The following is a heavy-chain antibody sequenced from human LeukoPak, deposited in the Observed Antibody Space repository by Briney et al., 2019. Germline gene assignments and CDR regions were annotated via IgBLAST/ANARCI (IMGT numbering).Heavy chain of an antibody. D-gene: IGHD6-13*01. CDR1: GGSISSYY. J-gene: IGHJ4*02. V-gene: IGHV4-59*01. Sequence: SSETLSLTCSVSGGSISSYYWSWIRQPPGKGLEWIGCIYNSGSINYNPSLKSRVTLSVDTSKNEFSLKLRSVTAADTAIYYCARGSWYGNPFDYWGQGTLVTVSS. CDR3: ARGSWYGNPFDY. CDR2: IYNSGSI.